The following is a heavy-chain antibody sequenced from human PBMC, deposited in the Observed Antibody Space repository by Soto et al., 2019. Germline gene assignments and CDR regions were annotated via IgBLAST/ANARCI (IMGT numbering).Heavy chain of an antibody. D-gene: IGHD5-18*01. CDR2: ISGSGGST. CDR1: GFTFSSYA. V-gene: IGHV3-23*01. Sequence: EVQLLESGGGLVQPGGSLRLSCAASGFTFSSYAMSWVRQAPGKGLEWVSAISGSGGSTYYADSVKGRFTTSRDNSKNTLYLQMNSLRAEDTAVYYCAKDNSYGYYYYYGMDVWGQGTTVTVSS. J-gene: IGHJ6*02. CDR3: AKDNSYGYYYYYGMDV.